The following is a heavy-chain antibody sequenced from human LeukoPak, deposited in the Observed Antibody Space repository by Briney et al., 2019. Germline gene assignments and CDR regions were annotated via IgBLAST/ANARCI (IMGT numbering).Heavy chain of an antibody. CDR1: GGSIGSYY. D-gene: IGHD6-19*01. CDR2: IYYSGST. V-gene: IGHV4-59*08. Sequence: SETLSLTCTVSGGSIGSYYWSWIRQPPGKGLEWIGSIYYSGSTYYNPSLKSRVTISVDTSKNQFSLKLSSVTATDTAVYYCARHPVGAVAGQFDYWGQGTLVTVSS. J-gene: IGHJ4*02. CDR3: ARHPVGAVAGQFDY.